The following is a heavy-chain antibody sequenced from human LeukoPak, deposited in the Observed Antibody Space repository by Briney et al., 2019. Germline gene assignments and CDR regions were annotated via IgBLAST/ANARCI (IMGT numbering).Heavy chain of an antibody. V-gene: IGHV1-46*01. Sequence: ASVKVSCKASGYTFTSYYMHWVRQAPGQGLEWMGIINPSGGSTSYAQKFQGRVTMTRDTSTSTVYMELSSLRSEDTAVYYCARGDQLRFLEWPYYYYGMDVWGQGTTVTVSS. CDR3: ARGDQLRFLEWPYYYYGMDV. D-gene: IGHD3-3*01. CDR1: GYTFTSYY. J-gene: IGHJ6*02. CDR2: INPSGGST.